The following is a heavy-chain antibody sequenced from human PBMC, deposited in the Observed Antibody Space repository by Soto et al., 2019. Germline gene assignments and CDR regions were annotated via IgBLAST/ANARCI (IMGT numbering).Heavy chain of an antibody. D-gene: IGHD2-15*01. CDR1: GFTFSNYW. J-gene: IGHJ6*03. CDR2: INSDGSVS. V-gene: IGHV3-74*01. CDR3: ARGDCVGGTCYSLAGSFYDYMDV. Sequence: EVQLVESGGGLVQPGGSLRLSCVASGFTFSNYWMYWVRQAPGEGLVWVSRINSDGSVSSYADSVKGRLTISRDNVKNTLYVQMDSLRAEATAVYYCARGDCVGGTCYSLAGSFYDYMDVWGKGTTVTVFS.